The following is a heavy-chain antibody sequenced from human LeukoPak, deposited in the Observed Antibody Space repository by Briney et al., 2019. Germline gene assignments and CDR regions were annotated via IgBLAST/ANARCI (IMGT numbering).Heavy chain of an antibody. CDR3: AREAGAYYYYYMDV. Sequence: GGSLRLSCAASGFTFSSYSMNWVRQAPGKGLEWVSYISSSSTIYYADSVKGRFTISRDNAKNSLYLQMNSLRAEDTAVYYCAREAGAYYYYYMDVWGKGTTVTVSS. V-gene: IGHV3-48*01. CDR1: GFTFSSYS. J-gene: IGHJ6*03. CDR2: ISSSSTI.